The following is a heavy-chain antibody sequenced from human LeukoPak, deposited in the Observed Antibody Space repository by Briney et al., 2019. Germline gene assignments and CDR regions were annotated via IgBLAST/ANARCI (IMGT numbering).Heavy chain of an antibody. D-gene: IGHD3-16*01. CDR2: INWNGGST. V-gene: IGHV3-20*04. CDR3: ARSGIIRYYYYYYMDV. CDR1: GFTFDDYG. Sequence: GGSLRLSCAASGFTFDDYGMSWVRQAPGKGLEWVSGINWNGGSTGYADSVKGRFTISRDNAKNFLYLQMNSLRAEDTALYYCARSGIIRYYYYYYMDVWGKGTTVTVSS. J-gene: IGHJ6*03.